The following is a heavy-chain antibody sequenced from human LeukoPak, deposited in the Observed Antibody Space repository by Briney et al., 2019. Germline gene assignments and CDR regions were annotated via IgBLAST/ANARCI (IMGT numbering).Heavy chain of an antibody. Sequence: SVKVSCKAPGGTFSSYAISWVRQAPGQGLEWMGRIIPIFGTANYAQKFQGRVTITADKSTSTAYMELSSLRSEDTAVYYCARDGNAHSHYYYYMDVWGKGTTVTVSS. V-gene: IGHV1-69*06. CDR3: ARDGNAHSHYYYYMDV. D-gene: IGHD1-1*01. J-gene: IGHJ6*03. CDR1: GGTFSSYA. CDR2: IIPIFGTA.